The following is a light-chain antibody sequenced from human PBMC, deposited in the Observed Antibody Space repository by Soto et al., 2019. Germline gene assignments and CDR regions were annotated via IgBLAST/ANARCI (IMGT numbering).Light chain of an antibody. Sequence: VLKISLGAVSLKPEERATLSCRASQSVSNNYLAWYQQKPGQAPRLLIYGASTRATGIPARFSGSGSGTEFTLTISSLQSEDFAVYYCQQHNNWSFTFRPATKVDI. CDR3: QQHNNWSFT. CDR2: GAS. CDR1: QSVSNN. J-gene: IGKJ3*01. V-gene: IGKV3-15*01.